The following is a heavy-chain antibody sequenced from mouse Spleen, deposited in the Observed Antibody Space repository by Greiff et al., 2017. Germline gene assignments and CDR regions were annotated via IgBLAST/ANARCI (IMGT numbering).Heavy chain of an antibody. CDR1: GFSLTSYG. J-gene: IGHJ4*01. CDR3: ARGGDYDVDYAMDY. D-gene: IGHD2-4*01. V-gene: IGHV2-2*01. Sequence: VQLKESGPGLVQPSQSLSITCTVSGFSLTSYGVHWVRQSPGKGLEWLGVIWSGGSTDYNAAFISRLSISKDNSKSQVFFKMNSLQADDTAIYYCARGGDYDVDYAMDYWGQGTSVTVSS. CDR2: IWSGGST.